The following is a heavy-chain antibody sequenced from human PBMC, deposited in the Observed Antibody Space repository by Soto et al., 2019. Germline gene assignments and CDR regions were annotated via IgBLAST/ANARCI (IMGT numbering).Heavy chain of an antibody. V-gene: IGHV1-2*02. J-gene: IGHJ4*02. CDR3: ARVEGSASSTGD. CDR1: GYTFTAYY. Sequence: QVQLVQSGPEVKIPGASVKVSCEASGYTFTAYYIHWVRQAPGQGLEWLGWISPNNGRTIYPKKFQGRVTLTRDTSISTVYMELRRLTFDDTAVYYCARVEGSASSTGDWGQGTLVTISS. CDR2: ISPNNGRT. D-gene: IGHD6-6*01.